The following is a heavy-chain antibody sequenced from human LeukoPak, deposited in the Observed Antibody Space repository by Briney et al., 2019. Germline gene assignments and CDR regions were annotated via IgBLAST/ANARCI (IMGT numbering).Heavy chain of an antibody. CDR3: ARAITIFGVVIKEAFFDY. V-gene: IGHV4-38-2*02. Sequence: SETLSLTCTVSGYSISSGYYWGWIRQPPGKGLEWIGSIYHSGSTYYNPSLKSRVTISVDTSKNQFSLKLSSVTAADTAVYYCARAITIFGVVIKEAFFDYWGQGTLVTVSS. J-gene: IGHJ4*02. CDR2: IYHSGST. CDR1: GYSISSGYY. D-gene: IGHD3-3*01.